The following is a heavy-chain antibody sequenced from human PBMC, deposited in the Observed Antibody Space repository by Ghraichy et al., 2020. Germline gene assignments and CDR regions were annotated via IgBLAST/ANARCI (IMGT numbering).Heavy chain of an antibody. D-gene: IGHD2-2*01. V-gene: IGHV4-4*07. CDR2: IYTSGST. Sequence: SETLSLTCTVSGGSISSYYWSWIRQPAGKGLEWIGRIYTSGSTNYNPSLKSRVTMSVDTSKNQFSLKLSSVTAADTAVYYCARERCSSTSCYVLPYYYYGMDVWGQGTTVTVSS. J-gene: IGHJ6*02. CDR1: GGSISSYY. CDR3: ARERCSSTSCYVLPYYYYGMDV.